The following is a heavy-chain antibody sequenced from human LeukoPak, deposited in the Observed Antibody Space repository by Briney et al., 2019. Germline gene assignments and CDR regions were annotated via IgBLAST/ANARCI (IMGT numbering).Heavy chain of an antibody. CDR1: GGSISSYY. CDR2: IYYSGST. V-gene: IGHV4-59*01. J-gene: IGHJ4*02. CDR3: ASDSGWLQSELYYFDY. Sequence: SETLSLTCTVSGGSISSYYWSWIRQPPGKGLEWIGCIYYSGSTNYNPSLKSRVTISVDTSKNQFSLKLSSVTAADTAVYYCASDSGWLQSELYYFDYWGQGTLVTVSS. D-gene: IGHD5-24*01.